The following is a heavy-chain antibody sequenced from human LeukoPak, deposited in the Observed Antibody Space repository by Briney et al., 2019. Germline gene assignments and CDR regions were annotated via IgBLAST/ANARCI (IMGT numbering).Heavy chain of an antibody. CDR2: IKSKTDGGTT. D-gene: IGHD2-21*02. V-gene: IGHV3-15*01. CDR3: STSLRGSDCCLDY. J-gene: IGHJ4*02. Sequence: PGGSLRLSCAASGFTFSDAWVSWVSQAPGMGLEWVGRIKSKTDGGTTDYAAPVKGRFTISRDDSSGTLYLLMNSLKTEDTAVYYCSTSLRGSDCCLDYWGQGTLVAVSS. CDR1: GFTFSDAW.